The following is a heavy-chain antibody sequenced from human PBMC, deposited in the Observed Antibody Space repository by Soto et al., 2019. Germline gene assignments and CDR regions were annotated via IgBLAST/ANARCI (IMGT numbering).Heavy chain of an antibody. J-gene: IGHJ6*02. CDR2: IWYDGSNK. D-gene: IGHD2-2*01. CDR3: ARDGYVSTSCYFGPCVPMDV. Sequence: QVQLVESGGGVVQPGRSLRLSCAASGFTFSSYGMHWVRQAPGKGLEWVAVIWYDGSNKYYADSVKGRFTISRDNSKNTLYLQMNSLRAEDTAVYYCARDGYVSTSCYFGPCVPMDVWGQGTTVTVSS. CDR1: GFTFSSYG. V-gene: IGHV3-33*01.